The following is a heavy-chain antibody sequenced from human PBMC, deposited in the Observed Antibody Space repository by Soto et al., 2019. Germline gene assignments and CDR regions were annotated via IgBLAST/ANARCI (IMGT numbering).Heavy chain of an antibody. V-gene: IGHV1-8*01. D-gene: IGHD3-10*01. Sequence: ASVKVSCKASGYTFTSYDINWVRQATGQGLEWMGWMNPNSGNTGYAQKFQGRVTMTRNTSISTAYMELSSLRSEDTAVYYCARRDYFGSGSYFYYYYYMDVWGKGTTVTVS. CDR3: ARRDYFGSGSYFYYYYYMDV. CDR2: MNPNSGNT. J-gene: IGHJ6*03. CDR1: GYTFTSYD.